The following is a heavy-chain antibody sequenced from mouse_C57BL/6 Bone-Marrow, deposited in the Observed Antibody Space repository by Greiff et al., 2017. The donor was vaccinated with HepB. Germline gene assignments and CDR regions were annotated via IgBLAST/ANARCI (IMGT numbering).Heavy chain of an antibody. J-gene: IGHJ4*01. D-gene: IGHD2-4*01. CDR1: GYTFTEYT. V-gene: IGHV1-62-2*01. CDR3: ARHEELRRGDYYAMDY. CDR2: FYPGSGSI. Sequence: QVQLKQSGAELVKPGASVKLSCKASGYTFTEYTIHWVKQRSGQGLEWIGWFYPGSGSIKYNEKFKDKATLTADKSSSTVYMELSRLTSEDSAVYFCARHEELRRGDYYAMDYWGQGTSVTVSS.